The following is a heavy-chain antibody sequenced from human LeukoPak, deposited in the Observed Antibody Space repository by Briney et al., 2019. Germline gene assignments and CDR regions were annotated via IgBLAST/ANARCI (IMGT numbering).Heavy chain of an antibody. CDR2: IHYSGSSGST. CDR1: GGSISYYY. CDR3: ARESNSNYVFWFDP. D-gene: IGHD1-7*01. V-gene: IGHV4-59*01. Sequence: SETLSLTCTVSGGSISYYYWSWIRQPPGKGLEWIGYIHYSGSSGSTNYNPSLKNRVTISVDTSKKQFSLKLSSVTAADTAVYYCARESNSNYVFWFDPWGQGTLVTVSS. J-gene: IGHJ5*02.